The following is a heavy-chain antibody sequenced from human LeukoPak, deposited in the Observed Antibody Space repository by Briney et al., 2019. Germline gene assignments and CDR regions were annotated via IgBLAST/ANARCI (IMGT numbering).Heavy chain of an antibody. CDR2: IHLRDSLT. Sequence: GESLKISCHGSGYTFTNYWIGWVRQMPGKGLEWMGIIHLRDSLTYYSPSWQGQVIISDDKSISTAYLQRNSLTASDSGIYYCASARDGNFYWDYWAQGTLVTVAS. CDR1: GYTFTNYW. CDR3: ASARDGNFYWDY. D-gene: IGHD3-9*01. J-gene: IGHJ4*02. V-gene: IGHV5-51*01.